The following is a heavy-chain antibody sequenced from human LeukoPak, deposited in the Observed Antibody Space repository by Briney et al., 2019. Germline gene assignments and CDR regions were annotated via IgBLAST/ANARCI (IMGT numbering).Heavy chain of an antibody. V-gene: IGHV1-46*01. D-gene: IGHD3-9*01. CDR1: GYTFTSYY. CDR2: INPSGGST. Sequence: ASVKVSCKASGYTFTSYYMHWVRQAPGQGLEWMGIINPSGGSTSYAQKFQGRVTMTRDMSTSTVHMELSSLRSEDTAVYYCAGTNYDILTGYYSTYYYYYYMDVWGKGTTVTISS. J-gene: IGHJ6*03. CDR3: AGTNYDILTGYYSTYYYYYYMDV.